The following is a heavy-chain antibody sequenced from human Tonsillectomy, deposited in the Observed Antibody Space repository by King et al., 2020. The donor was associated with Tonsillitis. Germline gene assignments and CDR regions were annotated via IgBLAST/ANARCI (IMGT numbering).Heavy chain of an antibody. CDR2: IRSKGYGGTT. V-gene: IGHV3-49*04. CDR1: GFTLGDYA. Sequence: QLVQSGGGLVQPGRSLRLSCTASGFTLGDYAMSWVRQAPGKGLEWVGFIRSKGYGGTTEYAASVKGRFTISRDDSKSIAYLQVNSLKTEDTAVYYCTRGYYDFWSGYYTGYFDYWGQGALVTVSS. D-gene: IGHD3-3*01. CDR3: TRGYYDFWSGYYTGYFDY. J-gene: IGHJ4*02.